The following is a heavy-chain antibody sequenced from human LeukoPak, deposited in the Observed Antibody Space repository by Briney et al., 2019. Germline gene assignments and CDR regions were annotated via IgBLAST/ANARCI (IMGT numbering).Heavy chain of an antibody. J-gene: IGHJ4*02. CDR2: LSYDGTNK. V-gene: IGHV3-33*01. CDR3: ARGLYTNGWYYFDY. CDR1: GLPFSGYG. Sequence: PLGSPRLSRAETGLPFSGYGVQWVRQGPGKGLKKEAFLSYDGTNKFYADSVKGRFTISGDNSKNTLYLQMSTLRAEDTAVYYCARGLYTNGWYYFDYWGQGTLVTVSS. D-gene: IGHD3-16*01.